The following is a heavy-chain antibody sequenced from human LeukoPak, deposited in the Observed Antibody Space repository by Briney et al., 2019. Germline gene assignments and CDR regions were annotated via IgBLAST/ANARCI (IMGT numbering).Heavy chain of an antibody. J-gene: IGHJ6*02. CDR1: GFTFSDYY. CDR2: ISSSGSTI. Sequence: GGSLRLSCAASGFTFSDYYMSWIRQAPGKGLEWVSYISSSGSTIYYADSLKGRFTISRDNAKNSLYLRMNSLRAEDTAVYYCARELAAAENMDVWGQGTTVTVSS. V-gene: IGHV3-11*01. CDR3: ARELAAAENMDV. D-gene: IGHD6-13*01.